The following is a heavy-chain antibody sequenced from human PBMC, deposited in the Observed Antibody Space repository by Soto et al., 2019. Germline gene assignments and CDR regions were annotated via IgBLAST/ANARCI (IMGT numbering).Heavy chain of an antibody. CDR3: AKATLPGYCSSTSCYAPFDY. CDR1: GFTFSSYA. D-gene: IGHD2-2*01. V-gene: IGHV3-23*01. J-gene: IGHJ4*02. CDR2: ISGSGGST. Sequence: EVQLLESGGGLVQPGGSLRLSCAASGFTFSSYAMSWVRQAPGKGLEWVSAISGSGGSTYYADSVKGRFTISRDNSKNTLYLQMNSLRAEETAVYYCAKATLPGYCSSTSCYAPFDYWGQGTLVTVSS.